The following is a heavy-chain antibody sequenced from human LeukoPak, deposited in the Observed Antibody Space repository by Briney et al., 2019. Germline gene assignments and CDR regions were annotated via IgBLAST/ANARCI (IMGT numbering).Heavy chain of an antibody. CDR1: GGTFSSYA. J-gene: IGHJ4*02. D-gene: IGHD3-3*01. Sequence: ASVKVSCKASGGTFSSYAISWVRQAPGQGLEWMGGIIPIFGTANYAQKSQGRVTITTDESTSTAYMELSSLRSEDTAVYYCARVSSNYDFWSGYYDYWGQGTLVTVSS. CDR3: ARVSSNYDFWSGYYDY. V-gene: IGHV1-69*05. CDR2: IIPIFGTA.